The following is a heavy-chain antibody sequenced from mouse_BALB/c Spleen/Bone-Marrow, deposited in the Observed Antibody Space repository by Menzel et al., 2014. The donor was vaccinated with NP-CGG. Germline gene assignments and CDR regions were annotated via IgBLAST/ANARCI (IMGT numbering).Heavy chain of an antibody. J-gene: IGHJ2*01. Sequence: GVDFSRYWMSRVRQVPGKGLEWIGEINPDSRTINYSPSLKDKFIISRDNAKNTLYLRLNKVRSEDTALYYCARPDYYGYLNYWGQGTTLTVSS. D-gene: IGHD1-1*01. V-gene: IGHV4-1*02. CDR3: ARPDYYGYLNY. CDR1: GVDFSRYW. CDR2: INPDSRTI.